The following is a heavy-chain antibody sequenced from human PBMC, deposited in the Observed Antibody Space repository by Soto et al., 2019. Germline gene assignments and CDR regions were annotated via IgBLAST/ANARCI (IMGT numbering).Heavy chain of an antibody. V-gene: IGHV3-7*01. D-gene: IGHD2-15*01. J-gene: IGHJ4*01. CDR1: GFTFSSYW. CDR3: TTDTISPPPNIGGY. CDR2: IKKDGIKK. Sequence: GGSLRLSCAASGFTFSSYWMSWVRQAPGKGLVWVSNIKKDGIKKNYVDSVKGRFTISRDNAKNTLYLQMNSLRAEDTAVYYCTTDTISPPPNIGGYWGQGTLVTVSS.